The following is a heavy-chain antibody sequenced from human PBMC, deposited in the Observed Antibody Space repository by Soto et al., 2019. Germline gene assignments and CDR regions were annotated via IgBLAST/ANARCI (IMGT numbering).Heavy chain of an antibody. Sequence: EVQLLESGGGLVQPGGSLRLSRAASGFTFSSYAMKWVRQAPGKGLEWVSLISDSGTLTYYADSVKGRFTISRDNSGNTLFLQMYSLRAEDTAVYYCARYIPGVRYYGMDVWGQGTTVTVSS. J-gene: IGHJ6*02. D-gene: IGHD2-2*01. CDR3: ARYIPGVRYYGMDV. V-gene: IGHV3-23*01. CDR2: ISDSGTLT. CDR1: GFTFSSYA.